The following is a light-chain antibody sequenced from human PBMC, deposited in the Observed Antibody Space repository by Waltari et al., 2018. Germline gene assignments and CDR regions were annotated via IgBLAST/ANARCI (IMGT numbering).Light chain of an antibody. J-gene: IGLJ2*01. V-gene: IGLV2-14*03. CDR1: SRDLGRSDQ. CDR3: NSYTITNTII. CDR2: DMN. Sequence: QSALTQPASVSGSPGQSVTISCTGTSRDLGRSDQIPWYRQYPGTAPTLIIFDMNNRPSGVSNRFSGSKSGNTASLTISGLQPDDEADYYCNSYTITNTIIFGGGTRLTVL.